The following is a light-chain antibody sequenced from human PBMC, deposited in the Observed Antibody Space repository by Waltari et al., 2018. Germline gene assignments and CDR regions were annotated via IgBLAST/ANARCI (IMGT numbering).Light chain of an antibody. CDR3: QQYFSTPRT. Sequence: DIVMTQSPDSLAVSLGERATINCKPSQSVLYSSNNKNYLAWYQQKAGQPPKLLIYWASTRESGVPDRFSGSGSGTDFTLSISSLQAEDVAVYYCQQYFSTPRTFGQGTKVEIK. CDR2: WAS. CDR1: QSVLYSSNNKNY. V-gene: IGKV4-1*01. J-gene: IGKJ1*01.